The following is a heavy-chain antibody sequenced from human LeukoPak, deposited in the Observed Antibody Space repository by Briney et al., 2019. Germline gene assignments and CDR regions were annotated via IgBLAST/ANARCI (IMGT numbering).Heavy chain of an antibody. CDR2: INPSGGST. CDR3: ARGFVVVPAAPGGFDY. Sequence: RASVKVSCQASGYTFTSYYMHWVRQAPGQGLEWMGIINPSGGSTSYAQKFQGRVTMTRDTSTSTVYMELGSLRSEDTAVYYCARGFVVVPAAPGGFDYWGQGTLVTVSS. CDR1: GYTFTSYY. J-gene: IGHJ4*02. D-gene: IGHD2-2*01. V-gene: IGHV1-46*03.